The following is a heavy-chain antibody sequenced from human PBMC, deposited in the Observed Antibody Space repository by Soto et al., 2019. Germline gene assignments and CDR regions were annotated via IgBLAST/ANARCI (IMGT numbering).Heavy chain of an antibody. V-gene: IGHV4-34*01. J-gene: IGHJ4*02. CDR3: ASRRQQELEQVQIFDY. Sequence: SETLSLTCAVYGGSFSGYYWSWIRQPPGKGLEWIGEINHSGSTNYNPSLKSRVTISVDTSKNQFSLKLSSVTAADTAVYYCASRRQQELEQVQIFDYWGQGTLVTVSS. CDR2: INHSGST. D-gene: IGHD1-1*01. CDR1: GGSFSGYY.